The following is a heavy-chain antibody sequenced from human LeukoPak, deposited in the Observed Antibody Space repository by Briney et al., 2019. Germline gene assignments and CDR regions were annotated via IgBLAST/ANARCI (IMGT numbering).Heavy chain of an antibody. CDR2: INHSGST. CDR1: GGSFSGYY. D-gene: IGHD1-26*01. J-gene: IGHJ4*02. Sequence: PSETLSLTCAVYGGSFSGYYWSWIRQPPGKGLEWIGEINHSGSTNYNPSLKSRVTISVDTSKNQFSLKLSSVTAADTAVYYCTSGSYYLVLRYWGQGTLVTVSS. V-gene: IGHV4-34*01. CDR3: TSGSYYLVLRY.